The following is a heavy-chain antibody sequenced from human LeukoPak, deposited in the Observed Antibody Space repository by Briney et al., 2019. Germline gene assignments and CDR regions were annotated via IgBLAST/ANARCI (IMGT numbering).Heavy chain of an antibody. CDR1: GFTFSSYA. CDR3: AKAGRGFYVSGSSWWRFDY. CDR2: ISYDGSNT. Sequence: GGSLRLSCAASGFTFSSYAMHWVRQAPGKGLEWVAVISYDGSNTYYADFVKGRFTISRDNFKNTLYLQMNSLRAEDTAVYYCAKAGRGFYVSGSSWWRFDYWAREPWSPSPQ. J-gene: IGHJ4*02. D-gene: IGHD3-10*01. V-gene: IGHV3-30*04.